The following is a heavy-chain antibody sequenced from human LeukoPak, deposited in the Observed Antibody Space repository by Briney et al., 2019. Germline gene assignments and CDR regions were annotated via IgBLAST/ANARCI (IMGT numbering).Heavy chain of an antibody. D-gene: IGHD3-3*01. V-gene: IGHV4-38-2*02. J-gene: IGHJ4*02. CDR2: IYHSGST. Sequence: PSETLSLTCTVSGYSISGGYYWGWIRQPPGKGLEWIGSIYHSGSTYYNPSLKSRVTISVDTSKNQFSLKLSSVTAADTAVYYCARDSRRITIFGVVITYFDYWGQGTLVTVSS. CDR1: GYSISGGYY. CDR3: ARDSRRITIFGVVITYFDY.